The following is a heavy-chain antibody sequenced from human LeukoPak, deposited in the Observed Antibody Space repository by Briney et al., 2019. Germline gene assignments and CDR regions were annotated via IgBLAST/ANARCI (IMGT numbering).Heavy chain of an antibody. D-gene: IGHD3-9*01. V-gene: IGHV1-18*01. CDR2: VSIYNDNT. CDR3: ARTGHYQFDS. Sequence: ASVKVSCKASGYSFTDYDFSWVRQAPGQGLEWLGWVSIYNDNTNYAREFQDRITMTTDISTSTAYMELKSLTSDDTAVHFCARTGHYQFDSWGQGTLVTVSS. J-gene: IGHJ4*02. CDR1: GYSFTDYD.